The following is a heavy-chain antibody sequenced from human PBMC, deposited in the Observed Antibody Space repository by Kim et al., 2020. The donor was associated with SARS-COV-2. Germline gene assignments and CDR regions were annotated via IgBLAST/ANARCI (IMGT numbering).Heavy chain of an antibody. Sequence: LSLPFPFSFSSILPSSFRLLLQPPEKGLEYIGYVHFSGSSYYNPSLNNRVTMSVDTSKNQFSLKVTSVTAADTAMYYCVRHSLEHLERRRGYY. CDR2: VHFSGSS. D-gene: IGHD1-1*01. V-gene: IGHV4-59*08. CDR3: VRHSLEHLERRRGYY. J-gene: IGHJ6*03. CDR1: FSSILPSS.